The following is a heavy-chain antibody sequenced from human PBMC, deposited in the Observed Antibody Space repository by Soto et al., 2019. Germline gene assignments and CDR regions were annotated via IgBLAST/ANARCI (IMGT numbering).Heavy chain of an antibody. Sequence: QVQLVQSGAEVKKPGSSVKVSCKASGGTFSSYAISWVRQAPGQGLEWMGGIIPIFGTANYAQKFQGSVTITANESTSTAYMELSSLRSEDTAVHYCASLYSSSWYPHGMDVWGQGTTVTVSS. V-gene: IGHV1-69*12. D-gene: IGHD6-13*01. CDR2: IIPIFGTA. J-gene: IGHJ6*02. CDR3: ASLYSSSWYPHGMDV. CDR1: GGTFSSYA.